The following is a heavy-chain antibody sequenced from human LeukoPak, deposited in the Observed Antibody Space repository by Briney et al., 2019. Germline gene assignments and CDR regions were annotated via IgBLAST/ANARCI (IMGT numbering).Heavy chain of an antibody. Sequence: SETLSLTCTVSGGSISSSSYYWGWIRQPPGKGLEWIGSIYYSGSTYYNPSLKSRVTISVDTSKNQFSLKLSSVTAADTAVYYCARETYYYGSGTHAFDIWGQGTMVTVSS. J-gene: IGHJ3*02. V-gene: IGHV4-39*07. CDR2: IYYSGST. CDR3: ARETYYYGSGTHAFDI. D-gene: IGHD3-10*01. CDR1: GGSISSSSYY.